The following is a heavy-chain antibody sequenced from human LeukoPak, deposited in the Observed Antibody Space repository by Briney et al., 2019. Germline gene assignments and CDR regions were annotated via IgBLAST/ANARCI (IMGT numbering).Heavy chain of an antibody. CDR2: INHSGST. J-gene: IGHJ5*02. Sequence: TSETLSLTCAVYGGSFSGYYWSWIHQPPGKGLEWIGEINHSGSTNYNPSLKSRVTISVDTSKNQFSPKLSSVTAADTAVYYCARYGSGSYPLVWWFDPWGQGTLVTVSS. D-gene: IGHD3-10*01. CDR1: GGSFSGYY. V-gene: IGHV4-34*01. CDR3: ARYGSGSYPLVWWFDP.